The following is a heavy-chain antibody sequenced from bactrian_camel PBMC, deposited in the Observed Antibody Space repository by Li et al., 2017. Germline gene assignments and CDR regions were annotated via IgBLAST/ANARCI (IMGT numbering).Heavy chain of an antibody. V-gene: IGHV3S25*01. D-gene: IGHD6*01. CDR3: AADIRACWLAGLQPDFNY. CDR1: EDTYGSGC. J-gene: IGHJ6*01. Sequence: QLVESGGGSVQAGGSLRLSCTASEDTYGSGCMMWVRQAPGKGLERVSGINNGGGSTYYADSVKGRFTISRDNAKNTVYLQLNSLKPEDTGMYYCAADIRACWLAGLQPDFNYWGQGTQVTVS. CDR2: INNGGGST.